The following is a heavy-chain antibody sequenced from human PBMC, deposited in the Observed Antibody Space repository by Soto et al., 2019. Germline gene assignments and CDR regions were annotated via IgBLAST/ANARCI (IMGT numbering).Heavy chain of an antibody. J-gene: IGHJ4*02. V-gene: IGHV3-20*04. Sequence: EVQLVESGGGVGRPGGSLRLSCTASGFIFDDYGMNWVRQTPDKGLERVSIINWSGEQTRYGDSVKGRFTVSRDKSRNSLDRQMDSLRGEDTAFYYCARNRRGGGYNFAYWGQGALITVSS. D-gene: IGHD5-18*01. CDR1: GFIFDDYG. CDR3: ARNRRGGGYNFAY. CDR2: INWSGEQT.